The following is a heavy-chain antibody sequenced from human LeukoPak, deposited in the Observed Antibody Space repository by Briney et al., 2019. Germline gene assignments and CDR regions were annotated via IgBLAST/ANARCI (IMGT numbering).Heavy chain of an antibody. CDR3: AIESSSGYYFDY. D-gene: IGHD6-19*01. CDR2: ISWNSGSI. CDR1: VFTFDDYA. Sequence: GGSVRLSCAASVFTFDDYAKHWVRQAPGKGLEGVSGISWNSGSIGYADSVEGRFTIPRDNAKNSLYLQTNSLRAEAMALYSSAIESSSGYYFDYWGQGTLVTVSS. J-gene: IGHJ4*02. V-gene: IGHV3-9*03.